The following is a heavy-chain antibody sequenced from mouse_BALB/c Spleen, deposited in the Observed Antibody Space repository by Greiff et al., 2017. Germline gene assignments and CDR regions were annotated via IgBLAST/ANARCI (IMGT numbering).Heavy chain of an antibody. D-gene: IGHD2-1*01. Sequence: VKLMESGPELVKPGASVKISCKASGYAFSSSWMNWVKQRPGQGLEWIGRIYPGDGDTNYNGKFKGKATLTADKSSSTAYMQLSSLTSVDSAVYFCAYGNYERFAYWGQGTLVTVSA. CDR3: AYGNYERFAY. J-gene: IGHJ3*01. CDR1: GYAFSSSW. CDR2: IYPGDGDT. V-gene: IGHV1-82*01.